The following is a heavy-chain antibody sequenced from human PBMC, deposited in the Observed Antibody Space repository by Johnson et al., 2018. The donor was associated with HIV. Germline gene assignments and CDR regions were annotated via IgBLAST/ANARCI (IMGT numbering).Heavy chain of an antibody. Sequence: QVQLVESGGGVVQPGRSLRLSCAASGFTFSSYAMHWVRQAPGKGLEWVAVISYDGSNKYYADSVKGRFTISRENSKNTLYLQMNSLRAEDTAVYYCARSQYSGRTGGAFDIWGQGTMVTVSS. J-gene: IGHJ3*02. V-gene: IGHV3-30-3*01. D-gene: IGHD1-26*01. CDR2: ISYDGSNK. CDR1: GFTFSSYA. CDR3: ARSQYSGRTGGAFDI.